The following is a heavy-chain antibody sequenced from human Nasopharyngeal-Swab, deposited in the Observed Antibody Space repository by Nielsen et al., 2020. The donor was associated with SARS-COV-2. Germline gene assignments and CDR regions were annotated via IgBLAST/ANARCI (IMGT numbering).Heavy chain of an antibody. CDR3: ARPASPYYFDY. CDR1: GYFFTSNY. CDR2: INPSGGST. V-gene: IGHV1-46*01. J-gene: IGHJ4*02. Sequence: GSVKVYCRASGYFFTSNYMHWGRQPPGQGLEWMGTINPSGGSTSYAQKFQARVTMTRNTSTSTVYMELSSLRSEDTAVYYCARPASPYYFDYWGQGTLVTVSS.